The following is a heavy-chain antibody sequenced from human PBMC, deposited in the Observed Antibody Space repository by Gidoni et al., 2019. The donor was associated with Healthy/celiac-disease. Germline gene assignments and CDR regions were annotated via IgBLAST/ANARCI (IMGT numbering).Heavy chain of an antibody. CDR2: IDYSGST. V-gene: IGHV4-59*01. Sequence: QVQLQESDPGLVKPSETLYHTYPIAGSSISSYYWSWLRQPPGKGLGWIGYIDYSGSTNYNPSLKSRVTISVDTSKNQFSLKLSSVTAADTAVYYCAREAAGSGVIDYWGQGTLVTVSS. J-gene: IGHJ4*02. CDR1: GSSISSYY. CDR3: AREAAGSGVIDY. D-gene: IGHD3-10*01.